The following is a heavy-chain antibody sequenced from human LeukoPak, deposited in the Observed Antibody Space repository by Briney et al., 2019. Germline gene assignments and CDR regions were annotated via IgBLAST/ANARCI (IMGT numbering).Heavy chain of an antibody. Sequence: GGSLRLSCAASGFTFSRYGMSWVRQAPGKGLEWVSAIRGSGGSTYYADSVKGRFTISRDNAKNSLYLQMNSLRAEDTAVYYCAELGITMIGGVWGKGTTVTISS. CDR2: IRGSGGST. CDR3: AELGITMIGGV. CDR1: GFTFSRYG. J-gene: IGHJ6*04. D-gene: IGHD3-10*02. V-gene: IGHV3-23*01.